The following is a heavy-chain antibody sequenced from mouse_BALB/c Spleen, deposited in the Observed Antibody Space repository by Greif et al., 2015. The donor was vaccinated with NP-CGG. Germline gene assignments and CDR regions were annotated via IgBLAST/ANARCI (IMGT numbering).Heavy chain of an antibody. CDR1: GCNIKDTY. CDR3: ARKLGRGLYFDY. CDR2: IDPANGNT. V-gene: IGHV14-3*02. D-gene: IGHD4-1*01. J-gene: IGHJ2*01. Sequence: VQLQQSGAELVKPGASVKLSCTASGCNIKDTYMHWVKQRPEQGLEWIGRIDPANGNTKYDSKFQGKATITADTSSNTAYLQLSSLTSEDSAVYCCARKLGRGLYFDYWGQGTTLTVSS.